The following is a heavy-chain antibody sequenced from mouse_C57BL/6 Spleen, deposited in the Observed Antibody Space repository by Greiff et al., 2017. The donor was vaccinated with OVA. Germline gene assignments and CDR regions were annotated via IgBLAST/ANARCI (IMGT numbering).Heavy chain of an antibody. CDR2: IDPANGNT. J-gene: IGHJ2*01. D-gene: IGHD1-1*01. CDR1: GFNIKNTY. CDR3: ASSITTVVSFDY. Sequence: VQLKESVAELVRPGASVKLSCTASGFNIKNTYMHWVKQRPEQGLEWIGRIDPANGNTKYAPKFQGKATITADTSSNTAYLQLSSLTSEDTAIYYCASSITTVVSFDYWGQGTTLTVSS. V-gene: IGHV14-3*01.